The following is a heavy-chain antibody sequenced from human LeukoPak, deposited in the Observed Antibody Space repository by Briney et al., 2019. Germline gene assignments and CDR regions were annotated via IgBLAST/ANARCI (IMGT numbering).Heavy chain of an antibody. CDR3: SASRPHYGDYYGLDV. Sequence: GGSLRLSCAASGFTFSSYGMHWVRQAPGKGLEWVSVISYDGSHKYSADSVKGRFTISRDNSKNTLYLQMNSLRTEDTAVYFCSASRPHYGDYYGLDVWGHGTTVTVSS. J-gene: IGHJ6*02. V-gene: IGHV3-30*03. D-gene: IGHD4/OR15-4a*01. CDR2: ISYDGSHK. CDR1: GFTFSSYG.